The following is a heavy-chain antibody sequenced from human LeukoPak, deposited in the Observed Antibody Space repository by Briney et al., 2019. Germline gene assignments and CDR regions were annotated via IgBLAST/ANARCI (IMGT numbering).Heavy chain of an antibody. CDR2: IIPILGIA. CDR3: ARSQWPKAFNWFDP. V-gene: IGHV1-69*02. CDR1: GGTFSSYT. J-gene: IGHJ5*02. Sequence: GASVKVSCKASGGTFSSYTISWVRQAPGQGLEWMGRIIPILGIANYAQKFQGRVTITTDESTSTAYMELSSLRSEDTAVYYCARSQWPKAFNWFDPWGQGTLVTVSS. D-gene: IGHD6-19*01.